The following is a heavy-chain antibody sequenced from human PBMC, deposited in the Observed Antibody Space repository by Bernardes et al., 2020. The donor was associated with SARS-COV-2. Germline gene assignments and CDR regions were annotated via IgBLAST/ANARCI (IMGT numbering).Heavy chain of an antibody. J-gene: IGHJ6*02. CDR3: TSGVEICGVVVFYYYGLDV. Sequence: SETLSLTCAVSGDSISSTSYYWGWIRHPPGKGLEWIGNIFYDGITYYNPSLKSRVTISVDTSKNQFSLKLSSVTAADTAVYYCTSGVEICGVVVFYYYGLDVCCQGTLVTVSS. V-gene: IGHV4-39*01. CDR2: IFYDGIT. D-gene: IGHD3-3*01. CDR1: GDSISSTSYY.